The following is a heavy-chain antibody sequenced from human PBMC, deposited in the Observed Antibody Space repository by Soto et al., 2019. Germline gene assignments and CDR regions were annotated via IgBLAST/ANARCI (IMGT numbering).Heavy chain of an antibody. CDR2: VSAYNGNT. D-gene: IGHD1-1*01. V-gene: IGHV1-18*04. CDR1: GYSFTSVG. Sequence: ASVKVSCKASGYSFTSVGISWVRQAPGQGLEWMGWVSAYNGNTHYAPKLQGRVTMTTDRSTTTAYLELRSLTSDDTAVYYCARAGGTQLFDYWGRGTLVTVS. J-gene: IGHJ4*02. CDR3: ARAGGTQLFDY.